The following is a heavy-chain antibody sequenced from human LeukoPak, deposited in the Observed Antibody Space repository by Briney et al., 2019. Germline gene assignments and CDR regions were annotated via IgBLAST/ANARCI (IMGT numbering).Heavy chain of an antibody. CDR1: GYTFTNYW. J-gene: IGHJ4*02. D-gene: IGHD3-22*01. CDR3: ARTYYYDSTGYYYVFFDY. Sequence: PGASLKISCKCSGYTFTNYWMGWVHQMPGEGLELVGIIYPADSHTIYSPSFQGQVTISADKSISTAYLQWSSLKASDSAMYYCARTYYYDSTGYYYVFFDYWGQGTLVTVSS. V-gene: IGHV5-51*07. CDR2: IYPADSHT.